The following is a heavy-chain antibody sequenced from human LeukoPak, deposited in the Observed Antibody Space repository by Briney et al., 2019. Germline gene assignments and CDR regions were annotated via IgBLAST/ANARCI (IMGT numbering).Heavy chain of an antibody. J-gene: IGHJ4*02. Sequence: SETLSLTCTVSGGSISRYYWSWIRQPPGKGLEWIGYIYSAGSTNSNPSLKSRITISVDTSRNEFSLRLTSVTAADTAVYYYARHESAVGALFYWGQGSLVTVSS. CDR1: GGSISRYY. V-gene: IGHV4-59*08. CDR3: ARHESAVGALFY. D-gene: IGHD1-26*01. CDR2: IYSAGST.